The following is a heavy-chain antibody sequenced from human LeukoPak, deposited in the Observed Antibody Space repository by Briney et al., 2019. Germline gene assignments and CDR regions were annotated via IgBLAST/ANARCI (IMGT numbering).Heavy chain of an antibody. V-gene: IGHV4-38-2*02. J-gene: IGHJ6*03. Sequence: PSETLSLTCTVSGYSISSGYYWGWIRQPPGKGLEWIGSIYHSGSTYYNPSLKSRVTISVDTSKNQFSLKLSSVTAADTAVYYCARLDNYYYYMDVWGKGTTVTVPS. CDR3: ARLDNYYYYMDV. CDR2: IYHSGST. D-gene: IGHD2-2*03. CDR1: GYSISSGYY.